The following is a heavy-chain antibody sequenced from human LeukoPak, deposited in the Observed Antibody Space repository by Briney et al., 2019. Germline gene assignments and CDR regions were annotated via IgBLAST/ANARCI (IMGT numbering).Heavy chain of an antibody. J-gene: IGHJ4*02. D-gene: IGHD3-16*02. CDR1: GGSFSGYY. V-gene: IGHV4-34*01. Sequence: SETLSLTCAVYGGSFSGYYWSWIRQPPGKGLEWIGEINHSGSTNYNPSLKSRVTISVDTSKNQFSLKLSSVTAADTAVYYCARGANHDYDYVWGSYSYRRYYFDYWDQGTLVTVSS. CDR2: INHSGST. CDR3: ARGANHDYDYVWGSYSYRRYYFDY.